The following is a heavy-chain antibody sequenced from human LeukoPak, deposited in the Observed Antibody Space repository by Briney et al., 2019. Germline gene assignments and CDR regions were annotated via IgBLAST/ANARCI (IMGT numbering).Heavy chain of an antibody. CDR2: IIPIFGTA. J-gene: IGHJ6*03. D-gene: IGHD5-18*01. CDR3: ARDPGPAMANRDYYYYYMDV. V-gene: IGHV1-69*05. Sequence: SVTVSCKASGGTFSSYAISWVRQAPGQGLEWMGGIIPIFGTANYAQKFQDRVTITTDESTSTAYMELSSLRSEDTAVYYCARDPGPAMANRDYYYYYMDVGGKGTTVTVSS. CDR1: GGTFSSYA.